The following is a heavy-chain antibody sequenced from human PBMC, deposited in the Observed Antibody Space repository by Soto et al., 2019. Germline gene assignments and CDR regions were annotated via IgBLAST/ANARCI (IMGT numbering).Heavy chain of an antibody. CDR2: IISSGSTI. Sequence: QVHLVESGGGLVKPGGSLRLSCATSGFTFSDYYLSWIRQAPRKALEWVSYIISSGSTIYYADSGKRRFNKSRDNAKNSLNLHTNSLRADDTALYYCARDGDDYGDVELGYWGQGTLVAVSS. CDR1: GFTFSDYY. J-gene: IGHJ4*02. D-gene: IGHD4-17*01. CDR3: ARDGDDYGDVELGY. V-gene: IGHV3-11*01.